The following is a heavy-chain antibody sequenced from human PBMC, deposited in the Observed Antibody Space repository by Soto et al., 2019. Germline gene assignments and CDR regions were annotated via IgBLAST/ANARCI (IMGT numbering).Heavy chain of an antibody. D-gene: IGHD2-8*01. J-gene: IGHJ6*03. CDR1: GGSISSYY. V-gene: IGHV4-59*08. Sequence: LSETLSLTCTVSGGSISSYYWSWIRQPPGKGLEWIGYIYYSGSTNYNPSLKSRVTISVDTSKNQFSLKLCSVTAADTAVYYCARLGKLWGSKAVGYNGGYYYYMDVWGKGTTVTVSS. CDR3: ARLGKLWGSKAVGYNGGYYYYMDV. CDR2: IYYSGST.